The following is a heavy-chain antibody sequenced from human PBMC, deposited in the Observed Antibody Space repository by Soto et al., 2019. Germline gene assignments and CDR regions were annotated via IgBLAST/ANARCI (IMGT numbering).Heavy chain of an antibody. Sequence: SETLSLTCAVYGGSFSGYYWSWIRQPPGKGLEWIGEINHSGSTNYNPSLKSRVTISVDTSKNQFSLKLSSVTAADTAVYYCARGIFAYAVYYFDYWGQGTLVTVSS. CDR2: INHSGST. CDR1: GGSFSGYY. CDR3: ARGIFAYAVYYFDY. D-gene: IGHD2-2*01. J-gene: IGHJ4*02. V-gene: IGHV4-34*01.